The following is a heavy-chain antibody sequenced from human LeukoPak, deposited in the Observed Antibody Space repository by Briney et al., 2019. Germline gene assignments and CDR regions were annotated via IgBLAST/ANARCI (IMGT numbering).Heavy chain of an antibody. CDR3: ARLTVKYSSLDY. D-gene: IGHD6-6*01. CDR1: GGSISSSDYY. J-gene: IGHJ4*02. CDR2: IYYSGST. V-gene: IGHV4-61*05. Sequence: SETLSLTCSVSGGSISSSDYYWVWIRQPPGKGLERIGYIYYSGSTNYNPSLKSRVTISVDTSKNQFSLKLSSVTAADTAVYYCARLTVKYSSLDYWGQGTLVTVSS.